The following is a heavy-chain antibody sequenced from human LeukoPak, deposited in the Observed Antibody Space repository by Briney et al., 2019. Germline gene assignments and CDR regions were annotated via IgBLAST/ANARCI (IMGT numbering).Heavy chain of an antibody. CDR3: ARETPRRGETRDGYR. D-gene: IGHD5-24*01. CDR1: GFIFKKYW. CDR2: IKEDGSET. V-gene: IGHV3-7*01. J-gene: IGHJ4*02. Sequence: PGGSLRLSCAASGFIFKKYWMNWVRQVPGKGLECLANIKEDGSETYCADSVKGRFTISRDNPKNLLFLQINSLRVEDTAVYYCARETPRRGETRDGYRWGQGTVVTVSS.